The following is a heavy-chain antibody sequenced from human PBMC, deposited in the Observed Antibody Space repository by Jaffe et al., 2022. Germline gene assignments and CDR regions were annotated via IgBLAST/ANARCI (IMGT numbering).Heavy chain of an antibody. J-gene: IGHJ4*02. CDR3: AREAGYSSGLGPGGYFDY. V-gene: IGHV4-61*02. Sequence: QVQLQESGPGLVKPSQTLSLTCTVSGGSISSGSYYWSWIRQPAGKGLEWIGRIYTSGSTNYNPSLKSRVTISVDTSKNQFSLKLSSVTAADTAVYYCAREAGYSSGLGPGGYFDYWGQGTLVTVSS. CDR2: IYTSGST. CDR1: GGSISSGSYY. D-gene: IGHD6-19*01.